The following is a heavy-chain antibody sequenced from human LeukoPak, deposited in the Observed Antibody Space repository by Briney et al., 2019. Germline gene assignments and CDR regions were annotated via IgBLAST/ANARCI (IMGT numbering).Heavy chain of an antibody. D-gene: IGHD6-19*01. Sequence: ASVKVSCKASGYTFTDYYMHWVRQAPGQGLEWMGWINPNSGGTNYAQKFQGRVTMTRDTSISTAYMELNRLRSDDTAVYYCARGAIAGGWLDYWGQGTLVTVSS. CDR3: ARGAIAGGWLDY. CDR1: GYTFTDYY. V-gene: IGHV1-2*02. J-gene: IGHJ4*02. CDR2: INPNSGGT.